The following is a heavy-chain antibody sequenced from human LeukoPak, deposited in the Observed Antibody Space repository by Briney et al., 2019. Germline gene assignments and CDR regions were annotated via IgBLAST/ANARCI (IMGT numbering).Heavy chain of an antibody. CDR2: ISGSGGST. D-gene: IGHD3-22*01. J-gene: IGHJ4*02. CDR3: ARRYYYESSGYSYYFDY. Sequence: GGSLRLSCAASGFTFSSYAMSWVRQAPGKGLEWVSAISGSGGSTYYADSVKGRFTISRDNSKNTLYLQMNSLRAEDTAVYYCARRYYYESSGYSYYFDYWGQGTLVTVSS. CDR1: GFTFSSYA. V-gene: IGHV3-23*01.